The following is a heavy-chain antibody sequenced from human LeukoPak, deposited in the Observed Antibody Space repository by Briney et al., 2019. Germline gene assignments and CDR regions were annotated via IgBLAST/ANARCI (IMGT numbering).Heavy chain of an antibody. CDR1: GGSISSSSYY. V-gene: IGHV4-39*07. CDR2: IYYSGST. CDR3: AREGRSGWFDY. Sequence: SSETLSLTCTVSGGSISSSSYYWGWIRQPPGKGLEWIGSIYYSGSTYYNPSLKSRITISVDTSKNQFSLKLSSVTAADTAVYYCAREGRSGWFDYWGQGTLVTVSS. D-gene: IGHD6-19*01. J-gene: IGHJ4*02.